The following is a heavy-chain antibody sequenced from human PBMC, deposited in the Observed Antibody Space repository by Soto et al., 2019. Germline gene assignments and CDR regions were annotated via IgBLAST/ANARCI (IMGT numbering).Heavy chain of an antibody. CDR2: ISNSGGST. J-gene: IGHJ5*02. V-gene: IGHV3-23*01. Sequence: DVQRLESGGGMVQPGGSLRLSCVASGFTLSSYFMTWVRQAPGKGLEWVSAISNSGGSTYYADSLKGRFTISRDNSHKPLYLQMNNLRAEETARYYCAKDLEKWLVQLGGLDTWGQGAQVTVSS. CDR1: GFTLSSYF. D-gene: IGHD6-19*01. CDR3: AKDLEKWLVQLGGLDT.